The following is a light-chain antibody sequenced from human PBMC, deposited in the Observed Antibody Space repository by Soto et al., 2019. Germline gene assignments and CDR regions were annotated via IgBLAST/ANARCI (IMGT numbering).Light chain of an antibody. Sequence: SARTQPRSVSGSPGQSVTISCAGTSSDVGGYNYVSWYQQHPGKAPKLMIYDVSKRPSGVPDRFSGSKSGNTASLTISGLQAEDEADYYCCSYAGRYTYIFGTGTKVTVL. V-gene: IGLV2-11*01. CDR3: CSYAGRYTYI. CDR2: DVS. CDR1: SSDVGGYNY. J-gene: IGLJ1*01.